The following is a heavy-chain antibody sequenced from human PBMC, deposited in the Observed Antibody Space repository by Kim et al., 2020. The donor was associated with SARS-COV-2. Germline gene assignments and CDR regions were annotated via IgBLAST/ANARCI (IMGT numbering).Heavy chain of an antibody. V-gene: IGHV1-69*13. D-gene: IGHD3-22*01. CDR1: GGTFSSYA. CDR2: IIPIFGTA. J-gene: IGHJ3*02. CDR3: ARDHPYYDSSGYYPEEPDFDI. Sequence: SVKVSCKASGGTFSSYAISWVRQAPGQGLEWMGGIIPIFGTANYAQKFQGRVTITADESTSTAYMELSSLRSEDTAVYYCARDHPYYDSSGYYPEEPDFDIWGQGTMVTVSS.